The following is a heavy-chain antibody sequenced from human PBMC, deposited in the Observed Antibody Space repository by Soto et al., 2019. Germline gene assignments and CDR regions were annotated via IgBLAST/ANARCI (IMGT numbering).Heavy chain of an antibody. CDR1: GFTFSSYW. CDR2: IKQDGSEK. J-gene: IGHJ4*02. CDR3: AREAADDGCVSIGPRDSFDY. D-gene: IGHD1-1*01. V-gene: IGHV3-7*01. Sequence: PGGSLRLSCAASGFTFSSYWMSWVRQAPGKGLEWVANIKQDGSEKYYVDSVRGRFTISRDNAKNSLYLQMNSLRAEDTAVYYCAREAADDGCVSIGPRDSFDYWGQGTLVTVS.